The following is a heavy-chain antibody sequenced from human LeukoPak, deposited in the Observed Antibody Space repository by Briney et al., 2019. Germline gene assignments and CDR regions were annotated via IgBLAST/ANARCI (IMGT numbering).Heavy chain of an antibody. D-gene: IGHD6-19*01. CDR2: IKQDGSEK. V-gene: IGHV3-7*03. CDR3: ARDGSSGWPTYYYYYYGMDV. Sequence: PGGSLRLSCAASGFTFSSYWMSWVRQAPGKGLEWVANIKQDGSEKYYVDSVKGRFTISRDNAKNSLYLQMNSLRAEDTAVYYCARDGSSGWPTYYYYYYGMDVWGQGTTVTVSS. J-gene: IGHJ6*02. CDR1: GFTFSSYW.